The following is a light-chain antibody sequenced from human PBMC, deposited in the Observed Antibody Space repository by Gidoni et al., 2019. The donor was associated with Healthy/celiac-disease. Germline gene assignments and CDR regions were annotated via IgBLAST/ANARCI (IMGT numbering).Light chain of an antibody. CDR2: ASS. V-gene: IGKV1-39*01. Sequence: IQITQSPSSLSASVGDRVTITCRASQKISSYLNWYQQKTGKAPKLLIYASSSLQSGSPSRFSGSASAKDFILTISSLQHEDFATYYCQQSYSTPYTFGQGTKLEIK. CDR1: QKISSY. CDR3: QQSYSTPYT. J-gene: IGKJ2*01.